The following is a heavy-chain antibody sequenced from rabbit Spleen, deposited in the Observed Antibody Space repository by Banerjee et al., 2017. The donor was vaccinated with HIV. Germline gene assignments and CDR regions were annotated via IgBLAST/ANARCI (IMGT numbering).Heavy chain of an antibody. CDR2: IYAGTSST. Sequence: QSLEESGGDLVNPGGTLTLTCKASGIDFSSGYYMCWVRQAPGKGLEWIACIYAGTSSTYYASWATGRFTISKTSSTTVTLQMTSLTAADTATYFCARGYSGYGPLSRLDLWGPGTLVTVS. J-gene: IGHJ3*01. CDR3: ARGYSGYGPLSRLDL. V-gene: IGHV1S40*01. D-gene: IGHD6-1*01. CDR1: GIDFSSGYY.